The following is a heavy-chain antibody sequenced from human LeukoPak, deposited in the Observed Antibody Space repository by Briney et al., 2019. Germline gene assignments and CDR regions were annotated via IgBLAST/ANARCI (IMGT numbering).Heavy chain of an antibody. Sequence: GGSLRLSCAASGFTFSNYAMSWVRQAPGKGLEWVSSISGTGGSTYYADSVKGRFTISRDKSKNTLYLQMNSLRAEDTAVYYCAPTTGGLNYWGQGTLVTVSS. J-gene: IGHJ4*02. V-gene: IGHV3-23*01. D-gene: IGHD1-1*01. CDR2: ISGTGGST. CDR3: APTTGGLNY. CDR1: GFTFSNYA.